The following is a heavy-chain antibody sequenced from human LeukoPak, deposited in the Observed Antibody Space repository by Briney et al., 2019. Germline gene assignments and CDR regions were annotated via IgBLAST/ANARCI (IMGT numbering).Heavy chain of an antibody. CDR3: ARGGRGIAVAGTPSPLGY. CDR1: GGSFSGYY. J-gene: IGHJ4*02. V-gene: IGHV4-34*01. D-gene: IGHD6-19*01. CDR2: INHSGST. Sequence: SETLSLTCAVYGGSFSGYYWSWIRQPPGKGLEWIGEINHSGSTNYNPSLKSRVTISVDTSKNQFSLKLSSVTAADTAVYYCARGGRGIAVAGTPSPLGYWGQGTLVTVSS.